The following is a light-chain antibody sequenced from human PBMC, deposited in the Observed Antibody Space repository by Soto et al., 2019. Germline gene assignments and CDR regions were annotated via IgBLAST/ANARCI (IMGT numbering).Light chain of an antibody. J-gene: IGKJ1*01. V-gene: IGKV1-33*01. CDR3: QQYGSSPTWT. Sequence: DIQMTQSPSSLSASVGDRVTITCQASQDISTSLNWYQQKPGRAPKLLIYDASNLETGVPSWFSGSGSGTDFTFTISSLQPEDIAVYYCQQYGSSPTWTFGQGTKVDIK. CDR1: QDISTS. CDR2: DAS.